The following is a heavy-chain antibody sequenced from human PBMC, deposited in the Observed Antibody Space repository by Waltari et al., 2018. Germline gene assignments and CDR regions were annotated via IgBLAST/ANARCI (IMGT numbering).Heavy chain of an antibody. CDR3: AKHPTVGNFDY. CDR2: INGGGVNT. D-gene: IGHD4-4*01. V-gene: IGHV3-23*01. CDR1: GFTFSNYA. J-gene: IGHJ4*02. Sequence: VQLLESGGGLVQPGGSLRSSCAASGFTFSNYALSWVRQAPGKGLEWVSVINGGGVNTYYADSVKGRLTISRDNSKNTLYLQMNSLRAEDTAVYYCAKHPTVGNFDYWGQGTLVTVSP.